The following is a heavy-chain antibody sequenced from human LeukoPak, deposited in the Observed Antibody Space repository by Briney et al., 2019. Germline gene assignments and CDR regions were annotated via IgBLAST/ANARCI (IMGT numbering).Heavy chain of an antibody. Sequence: GGSLRLSCAASGFTFSSFAMSRVRQAPGKGLEWVSGISGSGGDTYYADSVKGRFTISRDNAKNTLSLQMNRLRVEDTAVYYCAKEGGSGFYYSFDYWGQGTPVTVSS. D-gene: IGHD3-22*01. J-gene: IGHJ4*02. V-gene: IGHV3-23*01. CDR1: GFTFSSFA. CDR3: AKEGGSGFYYSFDY. CDR2: ISGSGGDT.